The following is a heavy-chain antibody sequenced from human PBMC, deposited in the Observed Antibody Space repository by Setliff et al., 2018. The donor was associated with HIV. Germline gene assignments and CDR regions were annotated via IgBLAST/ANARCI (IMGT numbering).Heavy chain of an antibody. J-gene: IGHJ3*02. V-gene: IGHV1-2*02. CDR2: IDPNSGDT. Sequence: GASVKVSCKASGYTFTGYYLHWVRQAPGQGLEWMGWIDPNSGDTNYEQKFQGRVSMTRDTSISTVYMELSSLRSDDAAVYYCARAAGYSSSWNRYVFEIWGQGIMVTV. CDR3: ARAAGYSSSWNRYVFEI. CDR1: GYTFTGYY. D-gene: IGHD6-13*01.